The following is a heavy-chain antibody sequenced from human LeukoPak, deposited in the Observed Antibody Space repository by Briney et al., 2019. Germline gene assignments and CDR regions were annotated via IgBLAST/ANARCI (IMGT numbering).Heavy chain of an antibody. Sequence: GESLKISCKGSGYSFSSYWIGWVRQKPGKGLEWMGIIYPGDSDPRYSPSFQRQVTISADKSISTAYLQWSSLKASDTAMYYCARSLYDILTGYSGYYFDYWGQGTLVTVSS. V-gene: IGHV5-51*01. CDR2: IYPGDSDP. CDR3: ARSLYDILTGYSGYYFDY. CDR1: GYSFSSYW. J-gene: IGHJ4*02. D-gene: IGHD3-9*01.